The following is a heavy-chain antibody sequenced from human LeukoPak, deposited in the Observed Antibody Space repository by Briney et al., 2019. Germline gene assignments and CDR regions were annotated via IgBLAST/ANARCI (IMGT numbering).Heavy chain of an antibody. CDR3: ARETPHYDFWSGYYTGHFDY. Sequence: PSQTLSPTCTVSGASISSGGYYWSWIRQHPGKGLEWIGYIYYSGSTYYNPSLKSRVTISVDTSKNQFSLKLSSVTAADTAVYYCARETPHYDFWSGYYTGHFDYWGQGTLVTVSS. CDR1: GASISSGGYY. D-gene: IGHD3-3*01. CDR2: IYYSGST. V-gene: IGHV4-31*03. J-gene: IGHJ4*02.